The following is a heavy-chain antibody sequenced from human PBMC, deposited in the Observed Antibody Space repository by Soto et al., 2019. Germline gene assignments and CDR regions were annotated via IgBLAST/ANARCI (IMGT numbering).Heavy chain of an antibody. J-gene: IGHJ6*02. Sequence: QVQLVQSGAEVKEPGSSVKVSCKASGGTFRTFAISWVRQAPGQGPEWMGGIIPVFGTPNYAQKLQGRVTITADESTSTAYMELSSLRSEDTAVYYCARGGSTMVRGPLVYGLDVWGQGTTVTVSS. CDR1: GGTFRTFA. CDR3: ARGGSTMVRGPLVYGLDV. CDR2: IIPVFGTP. D-gene: IGHD3-10*01. V-gene: IGHV1-69*01.